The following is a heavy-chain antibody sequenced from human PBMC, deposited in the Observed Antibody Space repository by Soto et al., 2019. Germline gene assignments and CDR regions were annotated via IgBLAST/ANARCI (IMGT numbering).Heavy chain of an antibody. V-gene: IGHV4-31*03. CDR2: IYYSGST. J-gene: IGHJ4*02. CDR3: ARAPLN. Sequence: QVQLQESGPGLVKPSQTLSLTGTVSVGSISSVGYYWNCIRQHPGKGLAWIGYIYYSGSTYYNPSLKSRVTISLDTSKNQFSLNLSSVTAADTAVYYCARAPLNWGQGTLVTVSS. CDR1: VGSISSVGYY.